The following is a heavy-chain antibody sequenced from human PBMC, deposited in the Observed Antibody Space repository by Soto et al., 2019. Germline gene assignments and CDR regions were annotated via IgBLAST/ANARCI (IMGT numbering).Heavy chain of an antibody. CDR1: RGSGRSDNYY. CDR2: ISNTGNT. V-gene: IGHV4-61*03. J-gene: IGHJ4*02. D-gene: IGHD6-19*01. CDR3: AREEGISDWHAFDY. Sequence: QVQLQESGPGLVKPSETLSLTCAVSRGSGRSDNYYWTWIRQTPGKGLEWLGFISNTGNTKYNPSLKSRVTISLDTSKNHFSLRLTSVTAADTAVYFCAREEGISDWHAFDYWGQGTLVTVSS.